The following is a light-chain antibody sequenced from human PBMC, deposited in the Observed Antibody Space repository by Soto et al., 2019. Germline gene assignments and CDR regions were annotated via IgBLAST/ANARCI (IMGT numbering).Light chain of an antibody. V-gene: IGKV1-12*01. J-gene: IGKJ4*01. CDR2: TGS. CDR3: QQANSFPLT. CDR1: QGISNW. Sequence: DIQMTQSPSSVSASVGDRVSITCRASQGISNWLAWYQQKPGRAPKLLIYTGSSLQSGVHSRLSGIGFGTGFTLTISSLQPEDVATYYCQQANSFPLTFGGGTKVEIK.